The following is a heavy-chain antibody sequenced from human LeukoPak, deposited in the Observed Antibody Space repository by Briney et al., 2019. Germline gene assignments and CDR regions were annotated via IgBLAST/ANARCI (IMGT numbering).Heavy chain of an antibody. Sequence: GGSLRLSCIGSGFTFSNYEMNWVRQAPGKGLERVSYISLSGSTIYYADSVRGRFTISRDNTKNSLYLQMNSLRAEDTAVYFCARDGRQWEQRPFDYWGQGTLVTVSS. CDR3: ARDGRQWEQRPFDY. CDR2: ISLSGSTI. D-gene: IGHD1-26*01. J-gene: IGHJ4*02. V-gene: IGHV3-48*03. CDR1: GFTFSNYE.